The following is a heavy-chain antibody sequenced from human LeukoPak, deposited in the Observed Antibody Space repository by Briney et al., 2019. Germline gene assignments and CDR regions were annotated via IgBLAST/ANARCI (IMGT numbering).Heavy chain of an antibody. CDR3: AGHCSGGSCYSVFGAGIDY. CDR1: GGTFSGYA. Sequence: SVKVSCKASGGTFSGYAISWVRQAPGQGLEWMGRIIPILGIANYAQKFQGRVTITADKSTSTAYMELSSLRSEDTAVYYCAGHCSGGSCYSVFGAGIDYWGQGTLVTVSS. D-gene: IGHD2-15*01. CDR2: IIPILGIA. J-gene: IGHJ4*02. V-gene: IGHV1-69*04.